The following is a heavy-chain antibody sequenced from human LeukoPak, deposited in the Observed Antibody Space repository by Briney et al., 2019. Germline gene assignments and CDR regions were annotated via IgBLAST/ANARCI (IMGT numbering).Heavy chain of an antibody. Sequence: SETLSLTCTVSGGSITSYYWNWIRQPPGKGPEWIGYIHYSGSTDYNPSLKSRVTISVDTSKNQFSLNLRSMTAADTAVYYCARDKVPGDYWGQGTLVTVSS. J-gene: IGHJ4*02. CDR1: GGSITSYY. CDR3: ARDKVPGDY. CDR2: IHYSGST. V-gene: IGHV4-59*01.